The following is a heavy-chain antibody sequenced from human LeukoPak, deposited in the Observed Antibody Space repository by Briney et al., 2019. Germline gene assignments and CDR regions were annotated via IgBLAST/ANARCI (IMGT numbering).Heavy chain of an antibody. V-gene: IGHV3-21*01. Sequence: AGSLRLSCAASGFTFSTYSMTWVRQAPGKGLEWVSSITSSSSYIYYADSVKGRFTISRDNAKSSLYPQMNSLRAKDTALYYCARHRTASDYWGQGTLVTVSS. CDR2: ITSSSSYI. D-gene: IGHD3-16*02. J-gene: IGHJ4*02. CDR3: ARHRTASDY. CDR1: GFTFSTYS.